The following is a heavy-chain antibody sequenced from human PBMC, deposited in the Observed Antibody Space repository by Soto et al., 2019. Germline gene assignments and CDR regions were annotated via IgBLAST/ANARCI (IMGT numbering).Heavy chain of an antibody. V-gene: IGHV3-23*01. Sequence: DVQLLESGGGLAQPGGSLRLSCATSGFTFSSYALSWVRQAPGKGLEWVSAIRSDGITYDADSVKGRFTISRDNSKNTLYLQMNSVRAEDTAVYYCVRAPVVSARSADYWGQGTLVTVSS. CDR1: GFTFSSYA. J-gene: IGHJ4*02. CDR3: VRAPVVSARSADY. D-gene: IGHD2-21*01. CDR2: IRSDGIT.